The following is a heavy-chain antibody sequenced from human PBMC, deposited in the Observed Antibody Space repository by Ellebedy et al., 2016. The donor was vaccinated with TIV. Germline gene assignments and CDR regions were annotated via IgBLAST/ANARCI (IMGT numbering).Heavy chain of an antibody. CDR2: ISADGAST. J-gene: IGHJ4*02. V-gene: IGHV3-23*01. Sequence: GESLKISCAASGFTFSSFAMHWVRQAPGKGLEWLSVISADGASTYHAESVKGRFTIGRDNSKNTLYVQMNRLTTEDTAVYFCAKGSSSGFNYDRVGFEYWGQGTLVTVSS. D-gene: IGHD3-22*01. CDR3: AKGSSSGFNYDRVGFEY. CDR1: GFTFSSFA.